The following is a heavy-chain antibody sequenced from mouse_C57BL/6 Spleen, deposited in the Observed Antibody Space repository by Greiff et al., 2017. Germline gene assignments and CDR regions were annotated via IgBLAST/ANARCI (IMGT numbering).Heavy chain of an antibody. CDR2: INYDGSST. V-gene: IGHV5-16*01. J-gene: IGHJ2*01. CDR1: GFTFSDYY. D-gene: IGHD2-4*01. CDR3: AREVYYDYGYFDY. Sequence: EVKLVESEGGLVQPGSSMKLSCTASGFTFSDYYMAWVRQVPEKGLEWVANINYDGSSTYYLDSLKSRFIISRDNAKNILYLQMSSLKSEDTATYYCAREVYYDYGYFDYWGQGTTLTVSS.